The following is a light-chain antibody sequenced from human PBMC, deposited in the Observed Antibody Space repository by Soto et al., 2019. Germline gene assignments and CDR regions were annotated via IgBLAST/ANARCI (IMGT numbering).Light chain of an antibody. CDR1: QDITNY. CDR3: QQYVNLPLT. CDR2: EAS. J-gene: IGKJ4*01. V-gene: IGKV1-33*01. Sequence: DIQMTQSPSSLSASVGDRVTITCQASQDITNYLNWYQQKPGKAPKLLIYEASSLETGVPSRFSGGGSETQFTFTISSLQPEDFATYYCQQYVNLPLTFGGGTKVEVK.